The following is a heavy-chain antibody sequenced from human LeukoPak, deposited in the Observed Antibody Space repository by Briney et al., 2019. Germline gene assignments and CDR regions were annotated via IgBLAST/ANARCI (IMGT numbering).Heavy chain of an antibody. CDR2: ISTSTTTI. J-gene: IGHJ5*02. Sequence: GGSLRLSCAASGFTLSSYEMNWVRQAPGKGLEWISYISTSTTTIYYANSVKGRFTISRDNTKNSLYLQMSSLRAEDTAVNYCARAMTWGQGTLVSVSS. V-gene: IGHV3-48*03. CDR1: GFTLSSYE. CDR3: ARAMT.